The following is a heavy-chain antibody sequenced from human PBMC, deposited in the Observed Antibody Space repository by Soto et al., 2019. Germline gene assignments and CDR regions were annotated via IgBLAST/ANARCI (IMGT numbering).Heavy chain of an antibody. CDR3: ARRYGGTFDY. CDR1: GGSISSYY. D-gene: IGHD2-15*01. Sequence: QVQLQESGPGLVKPSETLSLTCTVSGGSISSYYWSWIRQPPGKGLEWIGYIYYSGSTNDNPSLKSRVTISVDTSKNQFSRKLSSVTAADTAVYYCARRYGGTFDYWGQGTLVTVSS. V-gene: IGHV4-59*08. CDR2: IYYSGST. J-gene: IGHJ4*02.